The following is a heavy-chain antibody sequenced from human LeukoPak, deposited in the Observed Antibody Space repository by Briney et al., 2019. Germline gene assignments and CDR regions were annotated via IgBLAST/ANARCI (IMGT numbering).Heavy chain of an antibody. V-gene: IGHV4-4*02. CDR3: ARGIGSGNEGVYFDN. CDR2: MNTSGST. D-gene: IGHD3-10*01. J-gene: IGHJ4*02. CDR1: DYSISSHNY. Sequence: SETLSLTCAVSDYSISSHNYWSWIRQPPGKGLEWIGEMNTSGSTKYNPSLKSRVTTSVDMSKNQVSLKLTFVTAVDTAVYYCARGIGSGNEGVYFDNWDQGTLVTVSS.